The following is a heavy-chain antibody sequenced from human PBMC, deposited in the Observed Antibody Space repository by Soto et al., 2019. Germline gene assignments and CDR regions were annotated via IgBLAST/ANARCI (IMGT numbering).Heavy chain of an antibody. CDR2: INHSGST. CDR1: GGSFSGYY. J-gene: IGHJ4*02. Sequence: SETLSLTCAVYGGSFSGYYWSWIRQPPGKGLEWIGEINHSGSTNYNPSLKSRVTISVDTSKNQFSLKLSSVTAADTAVYYCARGGYSGYGGFDYWGQGTLVTVSS. D-gene: IGHD5-12*01. CDR3: ARGGYSGYGGFDY. V-gene: IGHV4-34*01.